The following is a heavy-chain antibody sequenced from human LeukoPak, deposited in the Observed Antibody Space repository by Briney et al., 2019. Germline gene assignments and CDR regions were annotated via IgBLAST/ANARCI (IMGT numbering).Heavy chain of an antibody. J-gene: IGHJ4*02. CDR3: AKESLEYSSGWYYFDY. V-gene: IGHV3-30*04. D-gene: IGHD6-19*01. CDR1: RFTFSNYA. CDR2: ISYDGTNK. Sequence: PGRSLRLSCAASRFTFSNYAIHWVRQAPGKGLEWVAIISYDGTNKYYADSVKGRFTISRDNSKNTLYLQMNSLRAEDTAVYYCAKESLEYSSGWYYFDYWGQGTLVTVSS.